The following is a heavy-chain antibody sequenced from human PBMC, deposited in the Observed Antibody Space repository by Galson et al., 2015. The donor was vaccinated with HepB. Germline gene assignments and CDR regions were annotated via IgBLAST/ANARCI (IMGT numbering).Heavy chain of an antibody. D-gene: IGHD6-6*01. CDR3: AKADTRSSNTYFFDY. J-gene: IGHJ4*02. CDR1: GFTFGNYA. CDR2: ISHTGTTT. Sequence: SLRLSCAASGFTFGNYAMTWVRQAPGKGLEWVSQISHTGTTTYYADSVKGRFTISRDNSRNTLYLQMNSLRAEDTAVYYCAKADTRSSNTYFFDYWGQGTLVTVSS. V-gene: IGHV3-23*01.